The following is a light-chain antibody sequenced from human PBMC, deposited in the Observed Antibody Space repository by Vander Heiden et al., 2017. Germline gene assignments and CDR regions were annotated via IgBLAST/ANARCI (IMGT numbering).Light chain of an antibody. CDR3: QQDGSSPYT. Sequence: EIVLRQSPGTLSLSPGERATLSCRASQNVSSNYLAWYQQKPGQAPTLLIYDASSRATGTPDRFSGSGSGAYFTLSNSRLEPEDFAVYYCQQDGSSPYTFGQGTKLEIK. CDR2: DAS. CDR1: QNVSSNY. V-gene: IGKV3-20*01. J-gene: IGKJ2*01.